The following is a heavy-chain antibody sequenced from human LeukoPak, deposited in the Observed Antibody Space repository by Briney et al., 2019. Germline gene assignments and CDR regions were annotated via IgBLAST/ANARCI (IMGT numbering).Heavy chain of an antibody. D-gene: IGHD6-19*01. J-gene: IGHJ4*02. CDR2: IWYDGSNK. CDR3: ARAGDVAVAGPYYFDY. V-gene: IGHV3-33*01. Sequence: HPGRSLRLSCAASGFTFSSYGMHWVRQAPGEGLEWVAVIWYDGSNKYYADSVKGRFTISRDNSKNTLYLQMNSLRAEDTAVYYCARAGDVAVAGPYYFDYWGQGTLVTVSS. CDR1: GFTFSSYG.